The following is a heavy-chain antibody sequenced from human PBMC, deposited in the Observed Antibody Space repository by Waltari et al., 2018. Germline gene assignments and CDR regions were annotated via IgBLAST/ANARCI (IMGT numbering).Heavy chain of an antibody. Sequence: QVQLQESGPGLVKPSETLSLTCAVSGYSISSGYYWGWLRQPPGKGLEWIGSIYHSGSTYYNPSLKSRVTISVDTSKNQFSLKLSSVTAADTAVYYCALSSIAAFDYWGQGTLVTVSS. J-gene: IGHJ4*02. D-gene: IGHD6-6*01. CDR1: GYSISSGYY. V-gene: IGHV4-38-2*01. CDR3: ALSSIAAFDY. CDR2: IYHSGST.